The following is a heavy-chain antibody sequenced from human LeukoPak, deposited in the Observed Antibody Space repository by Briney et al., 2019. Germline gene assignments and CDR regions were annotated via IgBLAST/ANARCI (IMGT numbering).Heavy chain of an antibody. CDR1: GGTFSSYA. J-gene: IGHJ5*02. Sequence: HEASVKVSCKASGGTFSSYAISWGPQAPGQGLEWMGRIFPIFGTANYAQTFKGTVTITTDESTSTVYMELCTLRSEDTAVYYCVRDPPTMVRGSEFINWFDLWGQGTLVTVSS. CDR2: IFPIFGTA. V-gene: IGHV1-69*05. D-gene: IGHD3-10*01. CDR3: VRDPPTMVRGSEFINWFDL.